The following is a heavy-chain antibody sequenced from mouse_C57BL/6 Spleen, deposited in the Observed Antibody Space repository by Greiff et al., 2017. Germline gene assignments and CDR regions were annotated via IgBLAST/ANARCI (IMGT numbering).Heavy chain of an antibody. CDR2: ISSGGSYT. Sequence: EVMLVESGGDLVKPGGSLKLSCAASGFTFSSYGMSWVRPTPDQRLEWVATISSGGSYTYYPDSVKGRFTISRDNAKNTLYLQMSSLKSEDTAMYYCARKGAIYYDYDGYFDYWGQGTTLTVSS. J-gene: IGHJ2*01. CDR1: GFTFSSYG. D-gene: IGHD2-4*01. V-gene: IGHV5-6*01. CDR3: ARKGAIYYDYDGYFDY.